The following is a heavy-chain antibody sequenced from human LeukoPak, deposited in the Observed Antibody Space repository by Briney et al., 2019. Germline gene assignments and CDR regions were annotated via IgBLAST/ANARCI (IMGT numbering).Heavy chain of an antibody. CDR2: IYPGDSDT. CDR1: GYSFTSYW. D-gene: IGHD2-2*01. J-gene: IGHJ5*02. Sequence: GESLKIPCKGSGYSFTSYWIGWVRQMPGKGLEWMGIIYPGDSDTRYSPSFQGQVTISADKSISTAYLQWSSLKASDTAMYYCARGGSRYCSSTSCPNWFDPWGQGTLVTVSS. V-gene: IGHV5-51*01. CDR3: ARGGSRYCSSTSCPNWFDP.